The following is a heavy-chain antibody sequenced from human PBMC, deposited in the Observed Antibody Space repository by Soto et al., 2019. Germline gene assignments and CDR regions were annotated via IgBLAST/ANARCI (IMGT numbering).Heavy chain of an antibody. J-gene: IGHJ6*02. Sequence: SCKASGGTFSSYAMHWVRQAPGKGLEWVAVISYDGSNKYYADSVKGRFTISRDNSKNTLYLQMNSLRAEDTAVYYCARDLTTVTTGHYGMDVWGQGTTVTVSS. V-gene: IGHV3-30-3*01. CDR3: ARDLTTVTTGHYGMDV. D-gene: IGHD4-17*01. CDR2: ISYDGSNK. CDR1: GGTFSSYA.